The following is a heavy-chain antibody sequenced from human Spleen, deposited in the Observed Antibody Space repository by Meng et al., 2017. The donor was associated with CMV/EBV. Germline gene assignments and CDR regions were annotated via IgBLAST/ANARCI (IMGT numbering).Heavy chain of an antibody. CDR3: AKDQFKLERRFENWFDP. D-gene: IGHD1-1*01. V-gene: IGHV3-7*01. CDR1: GFTFSSYW. Sequence: LSLTCAASGFTFSSYWMSWVRQAPGKGLEWVANIKQDGSAKYYVDSVKGRFTISRDNAKSSLYLQMNSLRAEDTAVYYCAKDQFKLERRFENWFDPWGQGTLVTVSS. J-gene: IGHJ5*02. CDR2: IKQDGSAK.